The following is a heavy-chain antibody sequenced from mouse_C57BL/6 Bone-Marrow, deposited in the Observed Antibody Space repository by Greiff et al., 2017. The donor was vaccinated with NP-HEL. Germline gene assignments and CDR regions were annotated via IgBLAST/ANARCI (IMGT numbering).Heavy chain of an antibody. J-gene: IGHJ2*01. CDR1: GYTFTSHW. CDR2: IFPGSGST. Sequence: VQLQQSGPELVRPGASVKISCKAPGYTFTSHWMQWVRQRPGQGLEWIGEIFPGSGSTYYNEKFKGKATLNVDKSSSTAYMQLSSLTSADASVYVCARSDYLYYFDFWGQGTTPTVSS. V-gene: IGHV1-56*01. CDR3: ARSDYLYYFDF. D-gene: IGHD2-4*01.